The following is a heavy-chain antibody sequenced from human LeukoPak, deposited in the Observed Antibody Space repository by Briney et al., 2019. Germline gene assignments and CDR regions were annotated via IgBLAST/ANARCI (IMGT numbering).Heavy chain of an antibody. CDR1: VFTFSDYY. CDR3: ARVAGVAYYDYVWGSYRYPDY. V-gene: IGHV3-11*01. D-gene: IGHD3-16*02. J-gene: IGHJ4*02. CDR2: ISSSGSAI. Sequence: GGSLRLSRAASVFTFSDYYMSGIRQAPGKGREWVSYISSSGSAIYYADSVKGRFTIPRDNAKNSLHLQMNSLRAEDTAVYYCARVAGVAYYDYVWGSYRYPDYWGQGTLVTVSS.